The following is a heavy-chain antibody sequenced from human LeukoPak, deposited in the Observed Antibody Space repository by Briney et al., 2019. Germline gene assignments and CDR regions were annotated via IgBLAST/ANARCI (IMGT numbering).Heavy chain of an antibody. J-gene: IGHJ6*02. CDR2: RSYGGSNK. CDR3: ALIPDYYGSGSYEDWYYYYGMDV. V-gene: IGHV3-30-3*01. D-gene: IGHD3-10*01. CDR1: GVTFSSYA. Sequence: GRSLRLSCAASGVTFSSYAMHWVRKAPGKGLEWVAVRSYGGSNKYYADSVKGRFTISRDNSKNTLYLQMNSLRAEDTAVYYCALIPDYYGSGSYEDWYYYYGMDVWGQGTTVTVSS.